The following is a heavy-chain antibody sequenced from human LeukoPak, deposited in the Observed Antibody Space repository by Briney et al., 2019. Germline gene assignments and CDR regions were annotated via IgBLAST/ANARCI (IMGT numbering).Heavy chain of an antibody. CDR1: GFTFRSYA. CDR3: AKGITMLSPAAGD. J-gene: IGHJ4*02. V-gene: IGHV3-23*01. Sequence: PWGVLRLSCAASGFTFRSYAMSWVRQAPGEGLEWVPAISGSGGSTYYADSVKGRFTISRDNSKNTLYLQMNSLRAEDTAVYYCAKGITMLSPAAGDCGQGTLVTVSS. D-gene: IGHD3-10*01. CDR2: ISGSGGST.